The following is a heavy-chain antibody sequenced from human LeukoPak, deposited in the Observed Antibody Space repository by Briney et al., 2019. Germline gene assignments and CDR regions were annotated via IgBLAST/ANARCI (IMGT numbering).Heavy chain of an antibody. CDR1: GYTFTSYD. J-gene: IGHJ3*02. CDR2: MNPNSGNT. D-gene: IGHD6-13*01. CDR3: ARMYSSSWTQYAFDI. V-gene: IGHV1-8*01. Sequence: GASVKVSCKASGYTFTSYDINWVRQATGQGLERMGWMNPNSGNTGYVQKFQGRVTMTRNTSISTAYMELSSLRSEDTAVYYCARMYSSSWTQYAFDIWGQGTMVTVSS.